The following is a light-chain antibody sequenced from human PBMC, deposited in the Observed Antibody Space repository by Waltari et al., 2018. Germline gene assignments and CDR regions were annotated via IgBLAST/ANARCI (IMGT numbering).Light chain of an antibody. CDR1: SSNIGGNS. Sequence: SVLTQPPSASGTPGQRVTISCSGISSNIGGNSVNWYQHLPGTAPKLLIYATNHRPSGVPYRFSASMSGTSASLAISGLQSEDEADYYCAAWDASLFGPWVFGGGTRLIVL. CDR3: AAWDASLFGPWV. V-gene: IGLV1-44*01. CDR2: ATN. J-gene: IGLJ3*02.